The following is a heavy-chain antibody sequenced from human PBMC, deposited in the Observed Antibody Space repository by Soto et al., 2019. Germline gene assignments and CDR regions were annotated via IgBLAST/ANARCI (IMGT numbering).Heavy chain of an antibody. CDR1: GFTFRSYA. V-gene: IGHV3-30-3*01. Sequence: GGSLRLSCAASGFTFRSYAIHWVRQAPGKGLEWVAVISYDGSNKYYADSVKGRFTISRDNSKNTLYLQMNSLRAEDTAVYYCARGSSSLTRFDYWGQGTLVTVSS. CDR2: ISYDGSNK. J-gene: IGHJ4*02. CDR3: ARGSSSLTRFDY. D-gene: IGHD2-2*01.